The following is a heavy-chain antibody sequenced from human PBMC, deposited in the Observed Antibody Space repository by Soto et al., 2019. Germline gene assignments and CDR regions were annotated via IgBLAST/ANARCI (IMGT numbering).Heavy chain of an antibody. CDR3: ARAESVAVPDTKYFDL. CDR1: GGTFSSYA. V-gene: IGHV1-69*13. CDR2: IIPIFGTA. Sequence: GASVKVSCKASGGTFSSYAISWVRQAPGQGLEWMGGIIPIFGTANYAQKFQGRVTITADESTSTAYMELSSLRSEDTAVYYCARAESVAVPDTKYFDLWGRGTLVTVSS. D-gene: IGHD6-19*01. J-gene: IGHJ2*01.